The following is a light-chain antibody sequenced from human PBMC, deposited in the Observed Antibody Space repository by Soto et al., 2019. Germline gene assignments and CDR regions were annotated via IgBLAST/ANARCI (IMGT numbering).Light chain of an antibody. CDR2: GSS. V-gene: IGKV3-20*01. J-gene: IGKJ2*01. CDR3: QQYGSSPPYT. Sequence: EVVLTQSPGTLSLSPGERATLSCRASQSVTNKYLAWYQQKPGQAPRLLIFGSSDRATGIPDRFSGSGSGTDFILTISRLEPEDFAVYYCQQYGSSPPYTFGQGTKLEI. CDR1: QSVTNKY.